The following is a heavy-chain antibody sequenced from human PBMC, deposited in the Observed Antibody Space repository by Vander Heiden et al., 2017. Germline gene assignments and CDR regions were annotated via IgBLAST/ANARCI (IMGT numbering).Heavy chain of an antibody. J-gene: IGHJ4*02. Sequence: EVPLVASGGGLVKPGGSLRLSCAAAGFTFNNAWMSWVRQPPGKGLEWVGRIKRKTDGGTTDYAAPVKGRFTISRDDSKNTLYLQMDSLKTEDTAVYYCTTDLQAFYPDYWGQGTLVTVSS. CDR1: GFTFNNAW. V-gene: IGHV3-15*01. D-gene: IGHD3-16*01. CDR2: IKRKTDGGTT. CDR3: TTDLQAFYPDY.